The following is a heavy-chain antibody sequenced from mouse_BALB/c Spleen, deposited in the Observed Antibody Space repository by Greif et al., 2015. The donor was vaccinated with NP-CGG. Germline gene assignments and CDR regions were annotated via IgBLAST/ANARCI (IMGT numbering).Heavy chain of an antibody. J-gene: IGHJ4*01. CDR1: GYTFTSYY. Sequence: VKLVESGSELVKPGASVRIPCKASGYTFTSYYIHWVKQRPGQGLEWIGWIFPGNVNTKYNEKFKGKATLTADKSSSTAYMQLSSLTSEDSAVYFCTRDTMDYWGQGTSVTVSS. CDR2: IFPGNVNT. V-gene: IGHV1S56*01. CDR3: TRDTMDY.